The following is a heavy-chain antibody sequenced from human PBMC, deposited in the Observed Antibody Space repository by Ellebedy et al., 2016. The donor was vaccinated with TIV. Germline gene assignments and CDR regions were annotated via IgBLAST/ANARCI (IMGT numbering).Heavy chain of an antibody. CDR2: INHSGST. D-gene: IGHD3-10*01. J-gene: IGHJ4*02. CDR1: GGSFSGYY. Sequence: GSLRLSXAVYGGSFSGYYWSWIRQPPGKGLEWIGEINHSGSTNYNPSLKSRVTISVDTSKNQFSLKLSSVTAADTAVYYCARSSWFGEYIDYWGQGTLVTVSS. CDR3: ARSSWFGEYIDY. V-gene: IGHV4-34*01.